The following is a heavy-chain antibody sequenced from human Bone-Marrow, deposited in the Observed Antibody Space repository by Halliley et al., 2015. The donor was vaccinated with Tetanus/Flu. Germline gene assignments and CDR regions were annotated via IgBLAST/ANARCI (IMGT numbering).Heavy chain of an antibody. J-gene: IGHJ4*02. V-gene: IGHV3-23*05. Sequence: SGTSTYYAASVKGRFTSSRDNSKNTLYLQMNSLTDEDTATYFCAKTSPRDDSSGYYGDFDSWGQGALVAVSS. D-gene: IGHD3-22*01. CDR3: AKTSPRDDSSGYYGDFDS. CDR2: SGTST.